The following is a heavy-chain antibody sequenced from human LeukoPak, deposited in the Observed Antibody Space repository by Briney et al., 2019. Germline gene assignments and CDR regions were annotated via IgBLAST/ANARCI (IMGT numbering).Heavy chain of an antibody. V-gene: IGHV1-18*01. CDR1: GYTFTSYG. D-gene: IGHD2-15*01. CDR3: ARDRSRYCSGGSCYSGDY. Sequence: ASVTVSCKASGYTFTSYGISWVRQAPGQGREWMGWISAYNGNTNYAQKLQGRVNMTTDTSTSTAYMELRSLRSDDTAVYYCARDRSRYCSGGSCYSGDYWGQGTLVTVSS. CDR2: ISAYNGNT. J-gene: IGHJ4*02.